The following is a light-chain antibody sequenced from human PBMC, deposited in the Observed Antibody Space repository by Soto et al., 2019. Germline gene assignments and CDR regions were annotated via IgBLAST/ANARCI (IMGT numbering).Light chain of an antibody. CDR1: QNIHSF. CDR2: GGS. V-gene: IGKV1-39*01. Sequence: DIQMTQSPSSLAASVGERVTITCRASQNIHSFLNWYQQKPGKAPQVLIYGGSALQSGVPSRFSGSGSGTDFTLTISSLQPEDFAVYYCQQYNNWPRTFGQGTKVEIK. J-gene: IGKJ1*01. CDR3: QQYNNWPRT.